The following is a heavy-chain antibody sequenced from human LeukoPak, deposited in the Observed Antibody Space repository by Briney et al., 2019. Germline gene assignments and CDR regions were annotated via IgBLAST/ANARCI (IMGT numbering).Heavy chain of an antibody. D-gene: IGHD2-2*01. CDR1: GFAFSSYW. V-gene: IGHV3-7*01. Sequence: GGSLRLSCAASGFAFSSYWMNWVRQAPGKGLEWVANIKQGGSETYYVDSVKGRFTISRDNAKNSLYLQMNSLRAEDTALYYCCSTNSFSYWGQGTLVTVSS. CDR3: CSTNSFSY. CDR2: IKQGGSET. J-gene: IGHJ4*02.